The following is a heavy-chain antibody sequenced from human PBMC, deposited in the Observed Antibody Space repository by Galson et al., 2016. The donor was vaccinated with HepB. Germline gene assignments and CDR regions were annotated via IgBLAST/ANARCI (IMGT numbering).Heavy chain of an antibody. D-gene: IGHD3-22*01. CDR1: GFTFSRYA. CDR3: AKDSGSMIVVATTLAY. V-gene: IGHV3-23*01. J-gene: IGHJ4*02. Sequence: SLRLSCAASGFTFSRYAMSWVRQAPGKGLEWVSGISGSGGNTYYADSVKGRFTISRDNSKNTLYLQMNSLRAEDTAVYYCAKDSGSMIVVATTLAYWGQGTLVTVSS. CDR2: ISGSGGNT.